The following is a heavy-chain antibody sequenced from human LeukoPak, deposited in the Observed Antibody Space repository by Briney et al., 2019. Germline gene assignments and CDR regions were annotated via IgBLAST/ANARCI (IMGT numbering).Heavy chain of an antibody. CDR2: IYSGGST. V-gene: IGHV3-66*01. CDR1: GFTVSSNY. D-gene: IGHD2-8*01. CDR3: AKGGVLMVYAIPRDI. J-gene: IGHJ3*02. Sequence: GGSLRLSCAASGFTVSSNYMSWVRQAPGKGLEWVSVIYSGGSTYYADSVKGRFTISRDNSKNTLYLQMNSLRAEDTAVYYCAKGGVLMVYAIPRDIWGQGTMVTVSS.